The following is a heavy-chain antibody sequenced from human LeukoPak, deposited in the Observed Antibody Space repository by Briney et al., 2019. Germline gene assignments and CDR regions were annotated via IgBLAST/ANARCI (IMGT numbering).Heavy chain of an antibody. CDR2: IYYSGST. CDR1: GGSISSGGYY. CDR3: ARGESATVATIMDY. Sequence: SQTLSLTCTVSGGSISSGGYYWSWIRQHPGKGLEWIGYIYYSGSTYYNPSLKSRVTISVDTSKNQFSLKLSSVTAADTAVYYCARGESATVATIMDYWGQGTLVTASS. D-gene: IGHD5-12*01. J-gene: IGHJ4*02. V-gene: IGHV4-31*03.